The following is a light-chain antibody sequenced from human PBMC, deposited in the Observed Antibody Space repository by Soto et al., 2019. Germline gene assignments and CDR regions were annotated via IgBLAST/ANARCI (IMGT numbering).Light chain of an antibody. Sequence: GDRLTITCWASQGIINYSAWYEQIPVKVPKLMISAASTLQAGVPSRFSGSGSGTDFTLTISTLQPEDVATYYCQTYTNVPAFGGGTKVEIK. CDR1: QGIINY. V-gene: IGKV1-27*01. CDR3: QTYTNVPA. CDR2: AAS. J-gene: IGKJ4*01.